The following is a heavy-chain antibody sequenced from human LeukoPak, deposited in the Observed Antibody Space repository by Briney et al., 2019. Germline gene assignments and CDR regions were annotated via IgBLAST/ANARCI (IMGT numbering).Heavy chain of an antibody. CDR1: GFTFGDCD. CDR2: ISYRISPT. V-gene: IGHV3-21*01. J-gene: IGHJ4*02. CDR3: GRAYPPLRTSAAGDH. D-gene: IGHD6-25*01. Sequence: GGSLRLSCTASGFTFGDCDMNWVRQAPGRGLEWVAAISYRISPTYYADSVKGRFTISKDNDKKSLYLKMDRLRAEHTAVYYCGRAYPPLRTSAAGDHWGQGTLVSVSS.